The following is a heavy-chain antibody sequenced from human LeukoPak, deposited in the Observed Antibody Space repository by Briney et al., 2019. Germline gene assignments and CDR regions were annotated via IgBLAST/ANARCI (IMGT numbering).Heavy chain of an antibody. D-gene: IGHD1-1*01. Sequence: GGSLRLSCAASGFTFRSYGMHWVRQSPGKGLEWVASVTSDGGTEYYAASVKGRFTISRDNSRNRVYLRMNSLRTADTAVYRCAKRSGSNSGPFDYWGQGALVIVS. J-gene: IGHJ4*02. CDR2: VTSDGGTE. CDR3: AKRSGSNSGPFDY. CDR1: GFTFRSYG. V-gene: IGHV3-30*18.